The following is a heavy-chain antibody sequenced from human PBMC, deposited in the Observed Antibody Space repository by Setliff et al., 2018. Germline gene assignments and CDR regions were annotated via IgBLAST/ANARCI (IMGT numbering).Heavy chain of an antibody. J-gene: IGHJ5*02. CDR2: ISRSGSTE. V-gene: IGHV3-48*03. CDR1: GFIFSSHE. Sequence: GSLRLSCAASGFIFSSHEMNWVRQAPGKGLEWVSYISRSGSTENYADSVKGRFTISRDNAENSLYLQMNGLRAEDTAVYYCARDVFDFRTGQAGPWGQGTLVTVSS. D-gene: IGHD3-3*01. CDR3: ARDVFDFRTGQAGP.